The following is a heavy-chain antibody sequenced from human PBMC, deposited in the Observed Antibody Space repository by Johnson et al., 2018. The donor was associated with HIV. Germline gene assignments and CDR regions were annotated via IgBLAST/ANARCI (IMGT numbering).Heavy chain of an antibody. CDR3: ARPGGGAPDAFDI. Sequence: VQLVESGGGVVRPVGSLRLSCVASGLTFDDYGMSWVRQVPGKGLEWVSGISWNGGYTTYADSVKGRFIISRDNAKNSLYLQMNSLRAEDTALYYCARPGGGAPDAFDIWGQGTMVTVSS. J-gene: IGHJ3*02. D-gene: IGHD3-10*01. CDR1: GLTFDDYG. V-gene: IGHV3-20*04. CDR2: ISWNGGYT.